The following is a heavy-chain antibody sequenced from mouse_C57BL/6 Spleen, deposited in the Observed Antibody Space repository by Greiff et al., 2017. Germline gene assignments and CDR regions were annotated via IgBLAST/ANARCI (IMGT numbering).Heavy chain of an antibody. V-gene: IGHV1-53*01. CDR2: INPSNGGT. CDR1: GYTFTSYW. CDR3: ERDGSSLAWFAY. D-gene: IGHD1-1*01. Sequence: VQLQQPGTELVKPGASVKLSCKASGYTFTSYWMHWVKQRPGQGLEWIGNINPSNGGTNYNEKFKSKATLTVDKSSSTAYVQLSSLTSEDSAVYYCERDGSSLAWFAYWGQGTLGTVSA. J-gene: IGHJ3*01.